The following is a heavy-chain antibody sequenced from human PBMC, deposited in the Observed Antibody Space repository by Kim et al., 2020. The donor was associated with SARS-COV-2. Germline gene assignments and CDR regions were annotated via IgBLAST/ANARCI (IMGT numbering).Heavy chain of an antibody. Sequence: ADSGKSRFTISRDNSKTTLYLQMNSLRAEDTAVYYFARADYGGNPHAFDIWGQGTMVTVSS. CDR3: ARADYGGNPHAFDI. D-gene: IGHD4-17*01. V-gene: IGHV3-30*07. J-gene: IGHJ3*02.